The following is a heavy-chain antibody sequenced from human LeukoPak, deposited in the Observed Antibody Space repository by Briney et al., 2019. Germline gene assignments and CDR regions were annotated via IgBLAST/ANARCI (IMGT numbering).Heavy chain of an antibody. CDR1: GGSFSGYY. D-gene: IGHD3-16*02. CDR3: ARGLRFTFGGVIAPFVDY. V-gene: IGHV4-34*01. CDR2: INHSGST. Sequence: SETLSLTCAVSGGSFSGYYWSWIRQPPGPGLEWIGEINHSGSTNYNPSLNSRDTISVDTYKNQFSLKLSSVTAADTAVYYCARGLRFTFGGVIAPFVDYWGQGTLVTVSS. J-gene: IGHJ4*02.